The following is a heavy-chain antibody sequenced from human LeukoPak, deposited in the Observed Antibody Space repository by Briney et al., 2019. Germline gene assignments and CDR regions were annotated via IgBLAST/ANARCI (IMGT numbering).Heavy chain of an antibody. CDR3: ARDLGYDYVWGSYRDY. V-gene: IGHV3-21*01. J-gene: IGHJ4*02. Sequence: PGGSLRLSCAASGFTFSSYSMNWVRQAPGKGLEWVSSISSSSSYIYYADSVKGRFTISRDNAKNSLYLQMNSLRAKDTAVYYCARDLGYDYVWGSYRDYWGQGTLVTVSS. D-gene: IGHD3-16*02. CDR2: ISSSSSYI. CDR1: GFTFSSYS.